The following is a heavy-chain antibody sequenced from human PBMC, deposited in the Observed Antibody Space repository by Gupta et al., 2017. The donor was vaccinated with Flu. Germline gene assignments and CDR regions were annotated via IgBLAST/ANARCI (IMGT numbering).Heavy chain of an antibody. CDR3: AREVATSSYYYFDY. CDR1: AFTFSNYR. J-gene: IGHJ4*02. V-gene: IGHV3-74*01. Sequence: EVQLVESGGGLVQPGGSFSLSCAASAFTFSNYRMHWARQAPGKGLVWVALIKSDGSTTDYADSVKGRFTLSRDNAKNTLYLQMNSLRAEDTAVYYCAREVATSSYYYFDYWGQGTLVTVSS. D-gene: IGHD5-12*01. CDR2: IKSDGSTT.